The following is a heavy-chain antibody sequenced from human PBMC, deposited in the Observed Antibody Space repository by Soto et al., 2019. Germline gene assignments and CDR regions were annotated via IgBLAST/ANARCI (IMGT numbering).Heavy chain of an antibody. J-gene: IGHJ6*02. V-gene: IGHV3-30*18. CDR3: AKVSGYSYGPGVGMDV. Sequence: GGSLRLSCAASGFTFSDYFMTWIRQAPGKGLEWVAVISYDGSNKYYADSVKGRFTISRDNSKNTLYLQMNSLRAEDTAVYYCAKVSGYSYGPGVGMDVWGQGTTVTVSS. D-gene: IGHD5-18*01. CDR1: GFTFSDYF. CDR2: ISYDGSNK.